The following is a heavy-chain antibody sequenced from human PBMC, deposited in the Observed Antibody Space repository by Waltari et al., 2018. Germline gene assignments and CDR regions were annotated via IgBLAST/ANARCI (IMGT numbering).Heavy chain of an antibody. V-gene: IGHV4-39*01. J-gene: IGHJ4*02. CDR1: GGSISSSSYY. Sequence: QLQLQESGPGLVKPSETLSLTCTVSGGSISSSSYYWGWIRQPPGKGLEWIGSIYYSGITYYNPSLKSRVTISVDTSKNQFSLKLCSVTAADTAVYYCARLVADDYYDSSGVYYFDYWGQGTLVTVSS. CDR3: ARLVADDYYDSSGVYYFDY. CDR2: IYYSGIT. D-gene: IGHD3-22*01.